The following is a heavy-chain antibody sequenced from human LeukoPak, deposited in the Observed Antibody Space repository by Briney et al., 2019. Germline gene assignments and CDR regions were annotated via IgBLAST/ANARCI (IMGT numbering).Heavy chain of an antibody. V-gene: IGHV3-30*03. CDR2: ISYDGSNK. CDR1: GFTFSSYG. Sequence: PGGSLRLSCAASGFTFSSYGMHWVRQAPGKGLEWVAVISYDGSNKYYADSVKGRFTISRDNSKNTLYLQMNSLRAEDTAVYYCARALAEPYVLNGMDVWGQGTTVTVSS. D-gene: IGHD1-14*01. J-gene: IGHJ6*02. CDR3: ARALAEPYVLNGMDV.